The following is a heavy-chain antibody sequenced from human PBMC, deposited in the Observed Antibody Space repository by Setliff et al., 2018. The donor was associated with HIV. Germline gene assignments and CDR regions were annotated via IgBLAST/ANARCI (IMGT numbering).Heavy chain of an antibody. D-gene: IGHD3-10*01. J-gene: IGHJ6*03. CDR3: ARGGIGDYYYYYMDV. V-gene: IGHV4-39*07. CDR2: IYYSGST. Sequence: SETLSLTCTVTDDSISRSSYYWAWIRQSPGKGLEWIGSIYYSGSTYYNPSLKSRVTISVVTSKKQFSLKLSSVTAADTAVYYCARGGIGDYYYYYMDVWGKGTTVTVPS. CDR1: DDSISRSSYY.